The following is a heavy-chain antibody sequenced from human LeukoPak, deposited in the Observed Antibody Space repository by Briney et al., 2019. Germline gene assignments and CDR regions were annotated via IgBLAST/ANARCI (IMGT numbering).Heavy chain of an antibody. V-gene: IGHV3-21*01. CDR1: GFTLNTYS. Sequence: GGSLRLSCEASGFTLNTYSMMWVRQAPGKGLEWVSSISSSSSYIYYADSVKGRFTISRDNAKNSLYLQMNSLRAEDTAVYYCAREDYGDYFWFDPWGQGTLVTVSS. CDR3: AREDYGDYFWFDP. D-gene: IGHD4-17*01. CDR2: ISSSSSYI. J-gene: IGHJ5*02.